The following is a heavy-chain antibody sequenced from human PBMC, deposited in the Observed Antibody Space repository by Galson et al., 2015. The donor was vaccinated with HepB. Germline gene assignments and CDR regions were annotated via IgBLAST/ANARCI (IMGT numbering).Heavy chain of an antibody. D-gene: IGHD6-19*01. V-gene: IGHV6-1*01. CDR1: GDSVSSNSAA. CDR2: TYYRSKWYN. J-gene: IGHJ6*03. Sequence: CAISGDSVSSNSAAWNWIRQSPSRGLEWLGRTYYRSKWYNDYAVSVKSRITINPDTSKNQFSLQLNSVTPEDTAVYYCARGSSGWSSFYYYYYMDVWGKGTTVTVSS. CDR3: ARGSSGWSSFYYYYYMDV.